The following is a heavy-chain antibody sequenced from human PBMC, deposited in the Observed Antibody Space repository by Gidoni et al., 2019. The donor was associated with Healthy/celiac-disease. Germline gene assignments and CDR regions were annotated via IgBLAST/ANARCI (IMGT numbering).Heavy chain of an antibody. CDR3: ARGPQDSGCPHFDY. Sequence: QVQLQESGPGLVKPSQTLSLTCTVSGGSISSGNYYWSWIRQPAGKGLEWVGRIYTSGSTNYNPSLKSRVTMSVDTSENQFSLKLSSVTAADTAVYYCARGPQDSGCPHFDYWGQGTLVTVSS. CDR1: GGSISSGNYY. CDR2: IYTSGST. J-gene: IGHJ4*02. D-gene: IGHD6-19*01. V-gene: IGHV4-61*02.